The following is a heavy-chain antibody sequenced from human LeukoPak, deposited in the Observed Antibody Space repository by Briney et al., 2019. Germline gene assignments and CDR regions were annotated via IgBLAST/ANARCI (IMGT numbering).Heavy chain of an antibody. CDR2: IFHSGTG. CDR3: ARDREYSGSYYGSYYYYYGMDV. V-gene: IGHV4-59*01. Sequence: PSETLSLTCTVSAGSISIYYWSWVRQPPGKGLEWIGEIFHSGTGNYNPSLKSRVTISVDTSKNQFSLKLSSVTAADTAVYYCARDREYSGSYYGSYYYYYGMDVWGQGTTVTVSS. J-gene: IGHJ6*02. CDR1: AGSISIYY. D-gene: IGHD1-26*01.